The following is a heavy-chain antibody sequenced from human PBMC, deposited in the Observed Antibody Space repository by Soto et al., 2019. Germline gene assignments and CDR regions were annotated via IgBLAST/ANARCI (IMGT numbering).Heavy chain of an antibody. Sequence: SETLSLTCAVHGGSFSDYYWSWIRQPPGKGLEWIGEINYSGRTNYNPSLKSRVTISVDTSKNQFSLKLSSMTAADTAVYYCGRDFGGYGGRADSIDIWGQGTVVTVSS. V-gene: IGHV4-34*01. J-gene: IGHJ3*02. D-gene: IGHD5-12*01. CDR1: GGSFSDYY. CDR3: GRDFGGYGGRADSIDI. CDR2: INYSGRT.